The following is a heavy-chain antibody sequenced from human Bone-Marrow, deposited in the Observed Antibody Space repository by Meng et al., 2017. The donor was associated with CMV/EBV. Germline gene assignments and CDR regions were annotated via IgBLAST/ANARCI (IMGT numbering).Heavy chain of an antibody. CDR3: ARWRCSSTSCYLSSSGWRFDY. CDR1: GFTFSNAW. CDR2: INWNGGST. Sequence: GESLKISCAASGFTFSNAWMSWVRQAPGKGLEWVSGINWNGGSTGYADSVKGRFTISRDNAKNSLYLQMNSLRAEDTALYYCARWRCSSTSCYLSSSGWRFDYWGQGTLVTVSS. V-gene: IGHV3-20*04. D-gene: IGHD2-2*01. J-gene: IGHJ4*02.